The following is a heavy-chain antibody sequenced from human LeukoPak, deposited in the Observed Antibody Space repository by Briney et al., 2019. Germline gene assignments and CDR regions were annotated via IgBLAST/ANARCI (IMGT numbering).Heavy chain of an antibody. D-gene: IGHD2-15*01. CDR3: ARVGVAGSSFWFDP. J-gene: IGHJ5*02. CDR1: GGSIRSYS. Sequence: SETLSLTCTISGGSIRSYSRSWIRQPAGKGLEWIGRISSSATTNYNPSLKSQVTMSLDTSKNQFSLKLNSVTAADTAVYYCARVGVAGSSFWFDPWGQGTLVIVSS. V-gene: IGHV4-4*07. CDR2: ISSSATT.